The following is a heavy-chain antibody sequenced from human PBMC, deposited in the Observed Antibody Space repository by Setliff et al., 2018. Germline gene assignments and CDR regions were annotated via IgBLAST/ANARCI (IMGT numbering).Heavy chain of an antibody. D-gene: IGHD3-16*01. CDR2: ISWNSGSI. CDR1: GFNFNLYA. CDR3: ARDRGGGLFDY. J-gene: IGHJ4*02. Sequence: SLRLSCVASGFNFNLYAMHWVRQAPGKGLEWVSGISWNSGSIGYADSVKGRFTISRDNAKNSLFLQMNSLRAEDTAMYFCARDRGGGLFDYWGQGTLVTVSS. V-gene: IGHV3-9*01.